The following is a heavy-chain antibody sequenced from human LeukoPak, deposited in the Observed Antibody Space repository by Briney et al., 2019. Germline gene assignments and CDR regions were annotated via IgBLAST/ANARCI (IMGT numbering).Heavy chain of an antibody. CDR1: GVSISSDSYY. Sequence: SQTLSLTCTVSGVSISSDSYYWSWIRQPAGKGLEWIGRINNSGSTNYNPSLKSRVTISVDTSKNQFSLNLTSVTAADTAVYYCARSPAGTADFDIRGQGARVTVSS. CDR3: ARSPAGTADFDI. J-gene: IGHJ3*02. CDR2: INNSGST. V-gene: IGHV4-61*02. D-gene: IGHD6-13*01.